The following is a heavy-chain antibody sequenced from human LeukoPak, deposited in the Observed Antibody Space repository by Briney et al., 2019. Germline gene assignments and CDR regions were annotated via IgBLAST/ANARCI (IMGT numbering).Heavy chain of an antibody. CDR1: GGSISSGSYY. Sequence: SETLSLTCTVSGGSISSGSYYWSWIRQPAGKGLEWIGRIYTSGSTNYNPSLKSRVTISVDTSKNQFSLKLSSVTAADTAVYYCARDRGYYGSGSLDDWGQGTLVTVSS. V-gene: IGHV4-61*02. CDR2: IYTSGST. CDR3: ARDRGYYGSGSLDD. D-gene: IGHD3-10*01. J-gene: IGHJ4*02.